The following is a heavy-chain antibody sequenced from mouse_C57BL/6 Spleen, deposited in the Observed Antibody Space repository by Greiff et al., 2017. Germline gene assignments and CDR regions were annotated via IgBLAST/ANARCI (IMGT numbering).Heavy chain of an antibody. CDR3: ARRATVVATDAMDY. CDR1: GFNIKDYY. J-gene: IGHJ4*01. D-gene: IGHD1-1*01. V-gene: IGHV14-2*01. CDR2: IDPEDGET. Sequence: EVKVVESGAELVKPGASVKLSCTASGFNIKDYYMHWVKQRTEQGLEWIGRIDPEDGETKYAPKFQGKATITADTSSNTAYLQLSSLTSEDTAVYYCARRATVVATDAMDYWGQGTSVTVSS.